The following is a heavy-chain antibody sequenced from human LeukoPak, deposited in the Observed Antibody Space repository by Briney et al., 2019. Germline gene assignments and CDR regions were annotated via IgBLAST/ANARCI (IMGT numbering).Heavy chain of an antibody. V-gene: IGHV3-15*01. J-gene: IGHJ4*02. CDR3: ATYRWCSDY. Sequence: PGGSLRLSCAASGITFSSAWMSWVRQAPGKGLEWVGRIKSKSDGETTDYAAPVKGRFTISRDDSKNTLYLQMNSLKTEDTAMYYCATYRWCSDYWGQGVLVTVSS. D-gene: IGHD4/OR15-4a*01. CDR1: GITFSSAW. CDR2: IKSKSDGETT.